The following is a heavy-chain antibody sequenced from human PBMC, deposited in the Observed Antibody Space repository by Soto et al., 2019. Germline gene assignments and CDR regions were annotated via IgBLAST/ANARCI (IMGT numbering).Heavy chain of an antibody. D-gene: IGHD3-3*01. V-gene: IGHV1-3*01. CDR2: INAGNGNT. CDR1: GYTFTSYA. Sequence: ASVKVSCKVSGYTFTSYAIHWVRQAPGQRLEWMGWINAGNGNTKYSQKFQGRVTITRDTSASTAYMELSSLRYQDTAVYYCARVLGVAKGDYWRKGTLVTVSS. J-gene: IGHJ4*02. CDR3: ARVLGVAKGDY.